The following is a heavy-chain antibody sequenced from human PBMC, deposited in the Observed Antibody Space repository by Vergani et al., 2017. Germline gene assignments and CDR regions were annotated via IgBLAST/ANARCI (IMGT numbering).Heavy chain of an antibody. J-gene: IGHJ4*02. Sequence: QVQLQESGPGLVKPSETLSFTCTVSGYSIISGYYCGWIRQPPGKGLEWIGSIYHSGGTYYNPSLKSRVTISVDTSKNQFSMKLSSVTAADTAVYYCARDLWDDIMIGPDNMPFDSWGQGTLVTVSS. V-gene: IGHV4-38-2*02. CDR2: IYHSGGT. CDR1: GYSIISGYY. D-gene: IGHD3-9*01. CDR3: ARDLWDDIMIGPDNMPFDS.